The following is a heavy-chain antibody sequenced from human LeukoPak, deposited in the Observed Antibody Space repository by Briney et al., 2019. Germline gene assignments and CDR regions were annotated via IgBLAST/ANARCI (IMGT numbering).Heavy chain of an antibody. Sequence: SETLSLTCTVSGGSISSYYWSWIRQPAGKGLEWLGRIYASGSTNYNPSLKSRATMSVDTSQNQFSLKVRSVTAADTAVYYCARDYDSSGYYYSWGQGTLVTVSS. J-gene: IGHJ4*02. V-gene: IGHV4-4*07. CDR2: IYASGST. CDR1: GGSISSYY. CDR3: ARDYDSSGYYYS. D-gene: IGHD3-22*01.